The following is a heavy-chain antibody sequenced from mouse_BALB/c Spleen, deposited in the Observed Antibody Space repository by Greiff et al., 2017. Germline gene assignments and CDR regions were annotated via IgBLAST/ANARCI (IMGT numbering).Heavy chain of an antibody. D-gene: IGHD1-1*01. CDR3: ARGSYGTYAMDY. Sequence: EVQRVESGGGLVQPGGSLKLSCAASGFTFSSYGMSWVRQTPDKRLELVATINSNGGSTYYPDSVKGRFTISRDNAKNTLYLQMSSLKSEDTAMYYCARGSYGTYAMDYWGQGTSVTVSS. J-gene: IGHJ4*01. CDR1: GFTFSSYG. V-gene: IGHV5-6-3*01. CDR2: INSNGGST.